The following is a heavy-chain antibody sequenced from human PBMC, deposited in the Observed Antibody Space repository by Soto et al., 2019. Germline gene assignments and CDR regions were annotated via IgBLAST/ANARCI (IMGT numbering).Heavy chain of an antibody. V-gene: IGHV4-34*10. CDR1: AASVNSFY. D-gene: IGHD3-3*01. Sequence: EPLSFTCTGCAASVNSFYRNWIRQPPGKGLEWIGEINHTGGTHYNPSLKSRVTMSVDTSKSQFYLRLSSMTAADTAIYYCATRIAVFGWLTPSFYPWGHATEVTVPS. CDR2: INHTGGT. CDR3: ATRIAVFGWLTPSFYP. J-gene: IGHJ5*02.